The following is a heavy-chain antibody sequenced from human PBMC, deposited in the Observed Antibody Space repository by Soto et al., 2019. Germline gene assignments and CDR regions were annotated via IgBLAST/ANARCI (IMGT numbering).Heavy chain of an antibody. D-gene: IGHD3-10*01. V-gene: IGHV4-30-4*01. CDR1: GGSISSGDYY. Sequence: SETLSLTCTVSGGSISSGDYYWSWIRQPPGKGLEWIGYIYYSGSTYYNPSLKSRVTISVDTSKNQFSLKLSSVTAADTAVYYCRVRGAGRGYYYYGMDVWGQGTTVTVSS. J-gene: IGHJ6*02. CDR2: IYYSGST. CDR3: RVRGAGRGYYYYGMDV.